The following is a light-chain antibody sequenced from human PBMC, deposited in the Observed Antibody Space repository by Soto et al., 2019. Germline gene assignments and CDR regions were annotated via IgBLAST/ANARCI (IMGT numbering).Light chain of an antibody. V-gene: IGKV3-15*01. CDR3: QQYNKWPLT. J-gene: IGKJ4*01. Sequence: EIVMTQSPVTLSVSPGEGATLSCRASQTVDSNLAWYQKKPGQAPRLLIFGASTRATGIPARFSGSGSGPEFTLTISSLQSEDFAVYYCQQYNKWPLTFGGGTKVEIE. CDR2: GAS. CDR1: QTVDSN.